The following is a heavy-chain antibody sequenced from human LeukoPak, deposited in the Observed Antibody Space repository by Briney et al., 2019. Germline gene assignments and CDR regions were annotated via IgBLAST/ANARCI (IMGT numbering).Heavy chain of an antibody. J-gene: IGHJ4*02. V-gene: IGHV4-34*01. CDR3: ASCGDGEGRYCDY. Sequence: SETLSLTCAVYGGPISGYYWSWIRQPPGKGLEWIGDINHSGSTNYNPSLKSRVTISVDTSKNQFSLKLSSVTAADTAVFYCASCGDGEGRYCDYWGQGTLVTVSS. D-gene: IGHD4-17*01. CDR1: GGPISGYY. CDR2: INHSGST.